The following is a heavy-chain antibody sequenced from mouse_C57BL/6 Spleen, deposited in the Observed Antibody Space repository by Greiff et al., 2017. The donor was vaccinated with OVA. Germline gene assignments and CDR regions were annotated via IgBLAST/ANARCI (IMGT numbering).Heavy chain of an antibody. CDR2: IYPGSGSP. D-gene: IGHD2-5*01. V-gene: IGHV1-55*01. Sequence: QVQLQQSGAELVKPGASVKMSCKASGYTFTSYWITWVKQRPGQGLEWIGDIYPGSGSPTYNEKFKSKATLTVDTSSRPAYLQLSSLTSEDSEVYFCARVGYSNSVIDYWGQGTTLTVSS. CDR3: ARVGYSNSVIDY. CDR1: GYTFTSYW. J-gene: IGHJ2*01.